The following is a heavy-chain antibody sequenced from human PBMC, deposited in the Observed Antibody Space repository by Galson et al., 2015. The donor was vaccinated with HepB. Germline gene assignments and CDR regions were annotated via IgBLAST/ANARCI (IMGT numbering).Heavy chain of an antibody. D-gene: IGHD2-15*01. V-gene: IGHV3-15*01. CDR1: GLTFSNAW. CDR2: IKSKTDGGTT. CDR3: TIGGYSEDNWFDP. J-gene: IGHJ5*02. Sequence: SLRLSCAASGLTFSNAWMSWVRQAPGKGLEWVGRIKSKTDGGTTDYAAPVKGRFTISRDDSKNTLYLQMNSLKTEDTAVYYCTIGGYSEDNWFDPWGQGTLVTVSS.